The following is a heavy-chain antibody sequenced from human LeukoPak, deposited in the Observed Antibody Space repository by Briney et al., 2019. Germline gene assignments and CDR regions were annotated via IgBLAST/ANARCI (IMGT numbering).Heavy chain of an antibody. CDR1: GFTFSSYW. CDR2: INSDGSTT. Sequence: GGSLRLSCAASGFTFSSYWMHWVRQAPGKGLVWVSRINSDGSTTGHADSVKGRFTISRDKAKNTLYLQTHSLRAEDTAVYYCARVSRYGWSAFDIWGQGTMVTVSS. V-gene: IGHV3-74*01. CDR3: ARVSRYGWSAFDI. D-gene: IGHD5-18*01. J-gene: IGHJ3*02.